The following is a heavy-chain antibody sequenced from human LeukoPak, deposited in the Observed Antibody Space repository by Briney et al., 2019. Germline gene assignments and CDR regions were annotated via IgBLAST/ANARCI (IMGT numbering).Heavy chain of an antibody. J-gene: IGHJ2*01. CDR3: ARDALDCSSTSCQDVGYFDL. CDR1: GYTFTSYY. CDR2: INPSGGST. D-gene: IGHD2-2*01. Sequence: GASVKVSCKASGYTFTSYYMHWVRQAPGQGLEWMGIINPSGGSTSYAQKFQGRVTMTRDTSTSTVYMELSSLRSEDTAVYYCARDALDCSSTSCQDVGYFDLWGRGTLVTVSS. V-gene: IGHV1-46*01.